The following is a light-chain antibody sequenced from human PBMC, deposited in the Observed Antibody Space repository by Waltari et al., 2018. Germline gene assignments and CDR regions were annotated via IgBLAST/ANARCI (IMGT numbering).Light chain of an antibody. CDR3: QQYDNLPP. V-gene: IGKV1-33*01. J-gene: IGKJ4*01. CDR2: DAS. Sequence: DIQMTQSPSSLSASVGDRVTITCQAIQDISNYLNWYQQKPGKAPKLLIYDASNLETGVPSRFSGSGSGTDFTFTISSLQPEDIATYYCQQYDNLPPFGGGTKVEIK. CDR1: QDISNY.